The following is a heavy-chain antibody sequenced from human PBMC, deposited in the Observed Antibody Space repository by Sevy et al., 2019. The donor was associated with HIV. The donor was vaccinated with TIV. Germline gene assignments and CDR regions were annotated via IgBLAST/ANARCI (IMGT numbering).Heavy chain of an antibody. Sequence: ASVKVSCKASGYTFSDHFIHWVRQAPGQGLEWMGWINPNSGDTKYAQNFHGRVTLTRSTSIASGYMELTSLRSDDTAVYYCATHGGYRYGSLLDYWGQGTLVTVSS. J-gene: IGHJ4*02. D-gene: IGHD5-18*01. CDR3: ATHGGYRYGSLLDY. CDR2: INPNSGDT. V-gene: IGHV1-2*02. CDR1: GYTFSDHF.